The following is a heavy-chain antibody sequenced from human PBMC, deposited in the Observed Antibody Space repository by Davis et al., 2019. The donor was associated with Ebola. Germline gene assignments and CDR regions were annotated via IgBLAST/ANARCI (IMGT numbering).Heavy chain of an antibody. V-gene: IGHV1-8*01. Sequence: ASVKVSCKASGYTFTSYDINWVRQATGQELEWMGWMNPNSGNTGYAQKFQGRVTMTTDTSTSTAYMELRSLRSDDTAVYYCARDVLLNWFDPWGQGTLVTVSS. J-gene: IGHJ5*02. CDR3: ARDVLLNWFDP. D-gene: IGHD3-10*01. CDR2: MNPNSGNT. CDR1: GYTFTSYD.